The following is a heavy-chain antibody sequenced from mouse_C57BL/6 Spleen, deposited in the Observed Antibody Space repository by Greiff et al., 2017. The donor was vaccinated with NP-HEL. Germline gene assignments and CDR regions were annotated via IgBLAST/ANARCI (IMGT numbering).Heavy chain of an antibody. J-gene: IGHJ4*01. D-gene: IGHD1-1*01. CDR1: GYTFTSYT. CDR2: INPSSGYT. Sequence: VQLVESGAELARPGASVKMSCKASGYTFTSYTMHWVKQRPGQGLEWIGYINPSSGYTKYNQKFKDKATLTADKSSSTAYMQLSSLTSEDSAVYYCARDYGSVFYAMDYWGQGTSVTVSS. CDR3: ARDYGSVFYAMDY. V-gene: IGHV1-4*01.